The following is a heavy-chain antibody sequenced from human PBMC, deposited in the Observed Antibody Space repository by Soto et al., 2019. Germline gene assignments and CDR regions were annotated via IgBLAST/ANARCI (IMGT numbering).Heavy chain of an antibody. V-gene: IGHV3-7*01. CDR2: IKQDGSEK. CDR1: GFTFISYW. D-gene: IGHD2-2*01. Sequence: PVGSLRLSCAASGFTFISYWMTWVRQAPGKGLEWVANIKQDGSEKYYVDSVKGRFTISRDNAKNSLYLQMNSLRAEDTAVYYCAREIVVARGASYFDYWGPGTLVTVSS. J-gene: IGHJ4*02. CDR3: AREIVVARGASYFDY.